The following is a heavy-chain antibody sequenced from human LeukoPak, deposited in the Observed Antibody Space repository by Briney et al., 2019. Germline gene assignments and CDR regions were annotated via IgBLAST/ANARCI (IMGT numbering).Heavy chain of an antibody. CDR3: ASQRQWDWFDP. V-gene: IGHV3-48*04. CDR1: GFTVNNNY. D-gene: IGHD2-8*01. J-gene: IGHJ5*02. Sequence: GGSLRLSCAASGFTVNNNYMNWVRQAPGKGLEWVSYISSTSSTIDYADSVKGRFTISRDNAKNSLFLQMNSLRVDDTAVYYCASQRQWDWFDPWGQGTLVTVSS. CDR2: ISSTSSTI.